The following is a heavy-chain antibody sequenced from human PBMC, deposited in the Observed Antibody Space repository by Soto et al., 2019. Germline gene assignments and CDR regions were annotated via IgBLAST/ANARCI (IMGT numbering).Heavy chain of an antibody. V-gene: IGHV4-61*01. J-gene: IGHJ5*02. Sequence: XETLSLTCTVSGGSFSSGSDYWSWIRQPPGKGLDWIGYIYNTGRTNYNPSLKSRVTMSLDTSKNQFSLKMDSVTAADTAIYYCKGMHVTTTNWLDPWGQGTLVTVSS. D-gene: IGHD3-22*01. CDR3: KGMHVTTTNWLDP. CDR1: GGSFSSGSDY. CDR2: IYNTGRT.